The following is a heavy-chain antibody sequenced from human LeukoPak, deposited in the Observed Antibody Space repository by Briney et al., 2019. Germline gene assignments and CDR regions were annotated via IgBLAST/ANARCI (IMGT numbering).Heavy chain of an antibody. CDR2: INWNGVST. Sequence: GGSLRLSCAGSGFNFDDYGITWVRQAPGKGLEWVSGINWNGVSTHYADSVKGRFTISRDIAKKSLDLHMHSLRAEDTALYYCARDRPNYNNYMDVWGKGTTVTVSS. CDR3: ARDRPNYNNYMDV. J-gene: IGHJ6*03. CDR1: GFNFDDYG. V-gene: IGHV3-20*04.